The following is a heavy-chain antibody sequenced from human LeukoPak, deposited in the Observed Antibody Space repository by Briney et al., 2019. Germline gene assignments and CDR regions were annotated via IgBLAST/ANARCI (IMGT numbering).Heavy chain of an antibody. V-gene: IGHV4-34*01. CDR1: GGSFSGYY. J-gene: IGHJ5*02. CDR2: INHSGST. D-gene: IGHD5-18*01. Sequence: PSETLSLTCAVYGGSFSGYYWSWIRQPPGKGLEWIGEINHSGSTNYNPSLKSRVTISVDTSKNQFSLKLSSVTAADTAVYYCARGGGYSYGLRLEYNWFDPWGQGTLVTVSS. CDR3: ARGGGYSYGLRLEYNWFDP.